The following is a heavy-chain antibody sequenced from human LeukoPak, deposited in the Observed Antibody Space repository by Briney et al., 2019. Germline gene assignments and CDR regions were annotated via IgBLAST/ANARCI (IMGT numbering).Heavy chain of an antibody. CDR1: GFTFSSYA. V-gene: IGHV3-23*01. J-gene: IGHJ4*02. CDR2: ISGSGGST. D-gene: IGHD6-13*01. CDR3: AKDLEYSSSWYGYYLDY. Sequence: GGSLRLSCAASGFTFSSYAMSWVRQAPGKGLEWVSAISGSGGSTYYADSVKGRFTISRDNSKNTLYLQMNSLRAEDTAVYYCAKDLEYSSSWYGYYLDYWGQGTLVTVSS.